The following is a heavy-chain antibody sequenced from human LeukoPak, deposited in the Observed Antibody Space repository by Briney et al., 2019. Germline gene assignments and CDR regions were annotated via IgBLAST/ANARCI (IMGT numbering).Heavy chain of an antibody. J-gene: IGHJ4*02. D-gene: IGHD5-12*01. CDR1: GGSISGYY. CDR3: ASVDYIVATINY. V-gene: IGHV4-59*01. CDR2: IHYSGST. Sequence: SETLSLTCTVSGGSISGYYWTWIRQPPGKGLEWIGDIHYSGSTNYNPSLKSRVTISVDTSKNQFSLKLSSVTAADTAVYYCASVDYIVATINYWGQGTLVTVSS.